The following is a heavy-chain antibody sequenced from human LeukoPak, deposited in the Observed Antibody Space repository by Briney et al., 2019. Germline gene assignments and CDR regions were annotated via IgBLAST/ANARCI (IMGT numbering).Heavy chain of an antibody. D-gene: IGHD5-24*01. CDR3: ARVVEMATIYYYYYMDV. J-gene: IGHJ6*03. CDR2: IYYSGST. Sequence: SETLSLTCSVSGGSISSSSYYWGWIRQPPGKGLEWIGSIYYSGSTYYNPSLKSRVTISVDTSKNQFSLKLSSVTAADTAVYYCARVVEMATIYYYYYMDVWGKGTTVTVSS. CDR1: GGSISSSSYY. V-gene: IGHV4-39*07.